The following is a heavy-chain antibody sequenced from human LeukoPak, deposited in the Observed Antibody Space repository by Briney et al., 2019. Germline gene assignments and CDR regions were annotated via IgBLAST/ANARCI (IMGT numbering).Heavy chain of an antibody. CDR3: AKVSGGWYNYYGMDV. Sequence: GYLRLSWGASGFTFSSYALSWVRQAPGKGVEWVSAISGSGGSTYYADSVKGRFTISRDNSKNTLYLQMNSLRAEDTAVYYCAKVSGGWYNYYGMDVWGKGTTVTVSS. J-gene: IGHJ6*01. CDR1: GFTFSSYA. D-gene: IGHD6-19*01. CDR2: ISGSGGST. V-gene: IGHV3-23*01.